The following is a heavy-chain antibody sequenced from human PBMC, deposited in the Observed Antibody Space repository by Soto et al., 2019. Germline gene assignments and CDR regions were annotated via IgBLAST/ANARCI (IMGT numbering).Heavy chain of an antibody. D-gene: IGHD3-16*01. CDR3: VKGGWLDF. CDR1: GFSFSTFE. J-gene: IGHJ5*01. V-gene: IGHV3-23*01. Sequence: EVQLLESGGGLVQPGGSLRLSCAASGFSFSTFEMSWVRQAPGRGLERVSFISDDSSRTYYADAVKGRFTISRDNSKYTLYLQMNSLTAEDTAVYACVKGGWLDFWGQGTLVTVSS. CDR2: ISDDSSRT.